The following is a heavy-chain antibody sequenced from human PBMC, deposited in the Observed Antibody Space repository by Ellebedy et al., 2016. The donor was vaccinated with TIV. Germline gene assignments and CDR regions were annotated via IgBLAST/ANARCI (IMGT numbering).Heavy chain of an antibody. CDR1: GFTFSSYS. V-gene: IGHV3-48*04. CDR3: ARGKWLYAY. J-gene: IGHJ4*02. Sequence: GGSLRLXXAASGFTFSSYSMNWVRQAPGKGLEWVSYISSSSSTIYYADSVKGRFTISRDNAKNSLYLQMNSLRAEDTAVYYCARGKWLYAYWGQGTLVTVSS. D-gene: IGHD5-24*01. CDR2: ISSSSSTI.